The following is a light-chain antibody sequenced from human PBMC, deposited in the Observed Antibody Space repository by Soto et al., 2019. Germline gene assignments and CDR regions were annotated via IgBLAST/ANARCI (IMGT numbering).Light chain of an antibody. CDR3: MKVLQTPPKFT. Sequence: DIVMNQSPLSLPVTPGEPASISCRSSQSLLNSNGYNYLDWYLQTPGQSPQLLIYLGSNRASGVPDRFSGSGSGTQFTLKISRVEAEDVGVYYCMKVLQTPPKFTFGQGTRLEI. CDR2: LGS. CDR1: QSLLNSNGYNY. V-gene: IGKV2-28*01. J-gene: IGKJ5*01.